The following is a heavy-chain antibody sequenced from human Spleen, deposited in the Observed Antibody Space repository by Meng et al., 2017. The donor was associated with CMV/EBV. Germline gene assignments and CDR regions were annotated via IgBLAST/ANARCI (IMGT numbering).Heavy chain of an antibody. V-gene: IGHV3-48*03. CDR3: ARTATAAGTYYFDY. J-gene: IGHJ4*02. Sequence: GGSLRLSCAASGFTFSSYEMNWVRQAPGKGLEWVSYISSSGSTIYYADSVKGRFTISRDNSKNTLYLQMNSLRAEDTAVYYCARTATAAGTYYFDYWGQGTLVTVSS. CDR1: GFTFSSYE. CDR2: ISSSGSTI. D-gene: IGHD6-13*01.